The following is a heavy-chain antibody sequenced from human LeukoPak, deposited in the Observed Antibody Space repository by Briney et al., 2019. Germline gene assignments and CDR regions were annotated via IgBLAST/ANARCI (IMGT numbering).Heavy chain of an antibody. V-gene: IGHV3-48*01. CDR1: GFTFSNAW. CDR3: VRGQTNLDNWFDP. Sequence: GGYLRLSCAASGFTFSNAWMNWVRQAPGKGLEWVSYIRPNDGTTHYADSVKGRFTISRDNAKNSLSLQMTSLRVDDSAVYYCVRGQTNLDNWFDPWGQGTLVIVSS. CDR2: IRPNDGTT. D-gene: IGHD2-8*01. J-gene: IGHJ5*02.